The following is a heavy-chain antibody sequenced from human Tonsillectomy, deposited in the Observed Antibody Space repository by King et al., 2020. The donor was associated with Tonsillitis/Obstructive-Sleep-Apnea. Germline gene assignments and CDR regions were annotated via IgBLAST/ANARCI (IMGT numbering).Heavy chain of an antibody. CDR2: IYYSGST. D-gene: IGHD3-22*01. CDR3: ARRDAVVVITFDY. V-gene: IGHV4-39*01. CDR1: GGSISSSSYY. J-gene: IGHJ4*02. Sequence: QLQESGPGLVKPSETLSLTCTVSGGSISSSSYYWGWIRQPPGKGLEWIGSIYYSGSTYYNPSLKSRVTISVDTSKNQFSLKLSSVTAADTAVYYCARRDAVVVITFDYWGQGTPVTVSS.